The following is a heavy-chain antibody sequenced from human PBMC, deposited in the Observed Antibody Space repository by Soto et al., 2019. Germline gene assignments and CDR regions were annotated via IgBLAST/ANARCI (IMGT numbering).Heavy chain of an antibody. J-gene: IGHJ4*02. CDR3: ASPSSGWYFDY. CDR2: ISGSGGST. D-gene: IGHD6-19*01. Sequence: EVQLLESGGGLVQPGGSLRLSCAASGFTFSSYAINWVRQAPGKGLEWVSVISGSGGSTYYADSVKGRFTISRDNSKNTLYLQMNSLRAEDTAVYYCASPSSGWYFDYWGQGTLVTVSS. V-gene: IGHV3-23*01. CDR1: GFTFSSYA.